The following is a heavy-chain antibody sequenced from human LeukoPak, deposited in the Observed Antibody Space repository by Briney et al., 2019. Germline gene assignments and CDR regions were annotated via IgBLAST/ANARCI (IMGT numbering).Heavy chain of an antibody. CDR3: GRQGALVKGIDS. CDR1: GYTFTGYY. D-gene: IGHD6-13*01. V-gene: IGHV1-2*02. CDR2: INPNSGVT. Sequence: ASVKVSCKASGYTFTGYYMHWVRQAPGQGLEWMGWINPNSGVTNYAQKFQGTVTMTRDTSVSTVYMELSRLRSDDTAVYYCGRQGALVKGIDSWGQGTLVTVSS. J-gene: IGHJ4*02.